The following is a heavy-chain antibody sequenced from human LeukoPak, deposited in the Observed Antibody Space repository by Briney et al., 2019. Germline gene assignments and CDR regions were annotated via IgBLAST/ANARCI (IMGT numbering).Heavy chain of an antibody. D-gene: IGHD2-15*01. V-gene: IGHV3-30*18. J-gene: IGHJ4*02. CDR2: ISHDGSKE. CDR3: VKDRLGSDIGERYYFDS. Sequence: PGGSLRLSCAASGFRFSDYGMHWVRQGPVRGLEWVAVISHDGSKEYFADFVRGRFTISRDNSNNTLYMEMRSLRAEDTAVYYCVKDRLGSDIGERYYFDSWGQGALVSVSS. CDR1: GFRFSDYG.